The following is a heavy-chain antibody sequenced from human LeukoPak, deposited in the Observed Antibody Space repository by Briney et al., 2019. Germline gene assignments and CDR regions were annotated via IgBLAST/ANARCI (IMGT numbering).Heavy chain of an antibody. J-gene: IGHJ4*02. CDR3: VSTGPCDLKYYFDY. Sequence: SETLSLTCTVCGCSISSHFWSWIRQPPGKGLEWMVYIFYSGTTKYNPSLRSRVTISADTSKNHFSLKLSSLTAADTAVYFCVSTGPCDLKYYFDYGGQGALVSVSS. D-gene: IGHD4-17*01. V-gene: IGHV4-59*11. CDR2: IFYSGTT. CDR1: GCSISSHF.